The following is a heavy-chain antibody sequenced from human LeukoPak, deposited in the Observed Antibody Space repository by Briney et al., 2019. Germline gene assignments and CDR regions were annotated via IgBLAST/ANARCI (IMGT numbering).Heavy chain of an antibody. V-gene: IGHV4-59*01. D-gene: IGHD1-26*01. CDR3: ARSSGSYLSFDY. CDR1: GGSISSYY. Sequence: SETLSLTCTVSGGSISSYYWSWIRQPPGKGLEWIGYIYYSGSTNYNPSPKSRVTISVDTSKNQFSLKLSSVTAADTAVYYCARSSGSYLSFDYWGQGTLVTVSS. CDR2: IYYSGST. J-gene: IGHJ4*02.